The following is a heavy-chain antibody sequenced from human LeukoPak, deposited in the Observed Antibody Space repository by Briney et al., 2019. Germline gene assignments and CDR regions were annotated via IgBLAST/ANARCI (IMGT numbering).Heavy chain of an antibody. V-gene: IGHV3-30*04. CDR1: GFTFSGQK. Sequence: PGGSLRLSCAASGFTFSGQKMHWGRQAPGKGLEWLAVILSDGSNEYYADSVKGRFTISRYNSRNMLYLQMNRLRSEDTGVYYCEGQHHSLDYWGQGTLVTVSS. CDR2: ILSDGSNE. J-gene: IGHJ4*02. CDR3: EGQHHSLDY. D-gene: IGHD1-26*01.